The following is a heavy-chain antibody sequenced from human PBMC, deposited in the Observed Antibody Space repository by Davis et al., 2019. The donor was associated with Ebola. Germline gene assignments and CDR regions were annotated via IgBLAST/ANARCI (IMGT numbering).Heavy chain of an antibody. V-gene: IGHV4-59*01. Sequence: SETLSLTCTVSAGSISSYYWSWIRQPPGKGLEWIGYIYYSGSTNYNPSLKSRVTISVDTSKNQFSLKLSSVTAADTAVYYCARDQWLRGYYYGMDVWGQGTTVTVSS. CDR2: IYYSGST. CDR1: AGSISSYY. J-gene: IGHJ6*02. CDR3: ARDQWLRGYYYGMDV. D-gene: IGHD5-12*01.